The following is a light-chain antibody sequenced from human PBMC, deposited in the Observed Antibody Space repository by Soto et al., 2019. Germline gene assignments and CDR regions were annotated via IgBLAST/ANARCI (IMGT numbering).Light chain of an antibody. J-gene: IGKJ5*01. Sequence: DIVLTQSPGTLSLSPGERATLSCRASQTVGSSYLAWYQQKPGQAPRLLIYGASTRAAGTPDRFSGSGSGTDFTLTISRLEPEDFAVYYCQQYGSSPRGTFGQGTRLEIK. V-gene: IGKV3-20*01. CDR2: GAS. CDR3: QQYGSSPRGT. CDR1: QTVGSSY.